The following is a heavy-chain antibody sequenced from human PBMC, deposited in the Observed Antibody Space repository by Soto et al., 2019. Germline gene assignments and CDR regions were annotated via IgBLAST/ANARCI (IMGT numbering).Heavy chain of an antibody. V-gene: IGHV2-5*02. CDR1: GLSLSTRGEA. D-gene: IGHD3-10*02. CDR3: AHYVSTSPADWFDP. J-gene: IGHJ5*02. Sequence: QITLKESGPTLVKPTQTLTLTCTFSGLSLSTRGEAVGWIRQPPGKALEWLALIYWDDDKRYNPTLKTRLTITKDTSKNQVVLTLTNMDPVDTATYYCAHYVSTSPADWFDPWGQGILVTVSS. CDR2: IYWDDDK.